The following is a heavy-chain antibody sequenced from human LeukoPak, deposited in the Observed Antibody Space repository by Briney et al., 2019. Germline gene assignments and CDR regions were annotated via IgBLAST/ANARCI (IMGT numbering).Heavy chain of an antibody. V-gene: IGHV1-69*04. J-gene: IGHJ4*02. CDR2: IIPILGIE. D-gene: IGHD2-2*02. Sequence: SSVTVSCTASVNTFNTYGLSWVRQAPGQGREWMGRIIPILGIEDYAQKFQGSVRMTAEKSTGTAYMQLTSLRSEDTAVYYCARHVCGSTNCYNYFDYWGQGSLVPVSS. CDR3: ARHVCGSTNCYNYFDY. CDR1: VNTFNTYG.